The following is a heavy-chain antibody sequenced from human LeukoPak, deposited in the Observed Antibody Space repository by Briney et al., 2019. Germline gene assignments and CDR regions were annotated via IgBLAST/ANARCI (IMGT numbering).Heavy chain of an antibody. D-gene: IGHD1-14*01. Sequence: GGSLRLSCAASGFTVSNNYMRWVRQAPGKGLEWVSAIDASGSDTYYTDSVKGRFTISRDNSKNTVYLQMNSLRVEDTAVYYCADYRKPQGLDYWGQGTLVTVSS. CDR1: GFTVSNNY. CDR3: ADYRKPQGLDY. CDR2: IDASGSDT. V-gene: IGHV3-23*01. J-gene: IGHJ4*02.